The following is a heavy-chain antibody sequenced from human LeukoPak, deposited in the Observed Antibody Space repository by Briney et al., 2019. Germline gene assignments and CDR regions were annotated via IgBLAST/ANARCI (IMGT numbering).Heavy chain of an antibody. CDR1: GGSISSGSYY. J-gene: IGHJ4*02. CDR3: ARARRPGGYASGFFDY. CDR2: IYTSGST. V-gene: IGHV4-61*02. D-gene: IGHD3-10*01. Sequence: SETLSLTCTVSGGSISSGSYYWSWIRQPAGKGLEWIGRIYTSGSTNYNPSLKSRVTMSVDTSKNQFSLKLSSVTAADTAVYYCARARRPGGYASGFFDYWGQGTLVTVSS.